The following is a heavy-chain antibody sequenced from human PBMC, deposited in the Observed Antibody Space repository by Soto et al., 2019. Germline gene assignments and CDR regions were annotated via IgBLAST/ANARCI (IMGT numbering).Heavy chain of an antibody. V-gene: IGHV4-59*01. D-gene: IGHD2-21*02. CDR3: ARWTYCGGDSYWLDG. CDR1: GGSISGFY. CDR2: IYYSGSA. Sequence: PSETLSLTCTISGGSISGFYWGWIRQPPGKGLEWIGNIYYSGSANYDPSLRSRVTISLNTSKNQFSLNLNSVTAADTAIYYCARWTYCGGDSYWLDGSGQGTRVTVAS. J-gene: IGHJ4*02.